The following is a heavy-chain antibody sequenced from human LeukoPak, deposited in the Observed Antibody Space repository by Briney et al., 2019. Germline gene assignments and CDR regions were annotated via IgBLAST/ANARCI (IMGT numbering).Heavy chain of an antibody. D-gene: IGHD5-18*01. CDR1: GGSISSSSYY. V-gene: IGHV4-39*01. CDR2: IYYSGST. CDR3: ARRIQLWFLDY. J-gene: IGHJ4*02. Sequence: SETLSLICTVSGGSISSSSYYWGWIRQPPGKGLEWIGSIYYSGSTYYNPSLKSRVTISVDTSKNQFSLKLSSVTAADTAVYYCARRIQLWFLDYWGQGTLVTVSS.